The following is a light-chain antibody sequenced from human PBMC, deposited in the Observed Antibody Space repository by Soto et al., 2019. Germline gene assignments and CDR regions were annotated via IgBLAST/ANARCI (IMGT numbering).Light chain of an antibody. J-gene: IGKJ1*01. CDR3: LQHNTYPWT. CDR2: AAS. CDR1: QGIRND. Sequence: DIPMTQSPSSLSASVGDRITITCRASQGIRNDLAWYQQEPGKAPKRLIYAASSLQSGVPSRFSGSGSGTEFTLTISSLQPEDFATYYGLQHNTYPWTFGQGTKVEIK. V-gene: IGKV1-17*01.